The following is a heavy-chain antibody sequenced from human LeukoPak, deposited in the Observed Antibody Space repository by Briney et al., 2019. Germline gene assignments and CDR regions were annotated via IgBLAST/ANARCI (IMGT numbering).Heavy chain of an antibody. V-gene: IGHV4-59*08. CDR2: IYYSGST. CDR3: ARGSGSYYNGYDY. D-gene: IGHD3-10*01. J-gene: IGHJ4*02. Sequence: SETLSLTCTVSGGSISSYYWSRIRQPPGKGLEWIGYIYYSGSTNYNPSLKSRVTISVDTSKNQFSLKLSSVTAADTAVYYCARGSGSYYNGYDYWGQGTLVTVSS. CDR1: GGSISSYY.